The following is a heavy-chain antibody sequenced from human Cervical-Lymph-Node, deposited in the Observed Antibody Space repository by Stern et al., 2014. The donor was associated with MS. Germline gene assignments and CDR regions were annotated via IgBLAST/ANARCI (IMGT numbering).Heavy chain of an antibody. Sequence: QVQLVQSGAEVRKPGASVQVSCNVFGYSLSEVSIHWVRQAPGKGLEWMGGFDHEDGETIYAQKFQGRVTMTEDTSTDTAHMELSSLQSDDTAVYFCAAVNPMACSGGSCYLWHFDLWGRGTLVTVSS. CDR2: FDHEDGET. D-gene: IGHD2-15*01. J-gene: IGHJ4*02. CDR1: GYSLSEVS. CDR3: AAVNPMACSGGSCYLWHFDL. V-gene: IGHV1-24*01.